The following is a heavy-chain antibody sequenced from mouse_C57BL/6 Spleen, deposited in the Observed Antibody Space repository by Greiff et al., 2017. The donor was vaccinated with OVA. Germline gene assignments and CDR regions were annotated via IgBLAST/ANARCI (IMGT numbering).Heavy chain of an antibody. CDR2: IRSNSNNYAT. D-gene: IGHD2-4*01. J-gene: IGHJ3*01. V-gene: IGHV10-1*01. Sequence: EVILVEPGGGLVKPTGSLKLSCAASGFSFNTYAMNWVRQAPGKGLEWIARIRSNSNNYATYYADSVKDRFTISRDESESMLYLEMNNLKIEGTARFYVVRHRDDCTWFAYWGQGTLVTVSA. CDR3: VRHRDDCTWFAY. CDR1: GFSFNTYA.